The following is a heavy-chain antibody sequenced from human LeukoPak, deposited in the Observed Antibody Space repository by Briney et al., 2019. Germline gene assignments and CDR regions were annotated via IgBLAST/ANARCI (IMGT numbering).Heavy chain of an antibody. D-gene: IGHD3-22*01. J-gene: IGHJ4*02. Sequence: GGSLRLSCAASGLTFSSYWITWVRQAPGKGLEWVANIRQDGSEKYYVDSVKGRFTISRDNAKKSLYLQMNSLRAEDTAVYYCARGSGGYGDNFDYWGQGTLVTVSS. CDR3: ARGSGGYGDNFDY. CDR2: IRQDGSEK. V-gene: IGHV3-7*01. CDR1: GLTFSSYW.